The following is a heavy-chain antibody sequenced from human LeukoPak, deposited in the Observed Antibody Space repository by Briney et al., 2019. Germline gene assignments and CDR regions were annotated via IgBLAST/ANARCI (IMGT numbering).Heavy chain of an antibody. CDR1: GYTLTELS. Sequence: ASVKVSCKVSGYTLTELSMHWVRQAPGKGLEWMGGFDPEDGKTIYAQKFQGRVTMTEDTSTDTAYMELSSLRSEDTAVYYCATDFGRNQITGRWFGPWSQGSLVTVSS. D-gene: IGHD1-14*01. V-gene: IGHV1-24*01. J-gene: IGHJ5*02. CDR3: ATDFGRNQITGRWFGP. CDR2: FDPEDGKT.